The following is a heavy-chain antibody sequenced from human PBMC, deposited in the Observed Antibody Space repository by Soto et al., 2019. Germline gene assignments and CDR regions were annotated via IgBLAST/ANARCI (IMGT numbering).Heavy chain of an antibody. Sequence: GGSLILSCAASGFTFSSYGMHWVRQAPGKGLEWVAVIWYDGSNKYYADSVKGRFTISRDNSKNTLYLQMNSLRAEDTAVYYCARDLGTLYGMDVWGQGTTVTVSS. V-gene: IGHV3-33*01. J-gene: IGHJ6*02. CDR1: GFTFSSYG. CDR2: IWYDGSNK. D-gene: IGHD1-1*01. CDR3: ARDLGTLYGMDV.